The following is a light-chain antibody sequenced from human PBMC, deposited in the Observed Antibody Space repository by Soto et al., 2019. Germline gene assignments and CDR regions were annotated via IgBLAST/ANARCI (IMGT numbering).Light chain of an antibody. CDR3: CSYAGSYTLV. CDR1: SSDVGAYNW. J-gene: IGLJ3*02. V-gene: IGLV2-11*01. Sequence: QSVLTQPRSVSGSPGQSVTISCAGTSSDVGAYNWVSWYQQHPVKVPTLIIYDVTRRPSGVPDRFSGSKSGNTASLTISGLQADDEADYYCCSYAGSYTLVFGGGTKLTVL. CDR2: DVT.